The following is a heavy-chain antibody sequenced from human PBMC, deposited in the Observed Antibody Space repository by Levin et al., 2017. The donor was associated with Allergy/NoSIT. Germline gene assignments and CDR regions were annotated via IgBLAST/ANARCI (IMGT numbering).Heavy chain of an antibody. V-gene: IGHV1-18*01. D-gene: IGHD3-10*01. CDR2: ISAYNGNT. CDR3: ARDLYYGSGSYYNGLERDYYGMDV. J-gene: IGHJ6*02. Sequence: ASVKVSCKASGYTFTSYGISWVRQAPGQGLEWMGWISAYNGNTNYAQKLQGRVTMTTDTSTSTAYMELRSLRSDDTAVYYCARDLYYGSGSYYNGLERDYYGMDVWGQGTTVTVSS. CDR1: GYTFTSYG.